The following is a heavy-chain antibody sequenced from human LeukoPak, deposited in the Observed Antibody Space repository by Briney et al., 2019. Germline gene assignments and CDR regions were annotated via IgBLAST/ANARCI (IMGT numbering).Heavy chain of an antibody. D-gene: IGHD5-18*01. J-gene: IGHJ4*02. CDR3: ARTGDTERFDY. CDR2: IRYDGSKK. CDR1: GFTFSNYG. Sequence: PGRSLRLSCAASGFTFSNYGMHWVRQAPGKGLEWVALIRYDGSKKAYADSVKGRFTISRDNSKNTLHLQMNSLRAEDTAVYYCARTGDTERFDYWGQGTLVTVSS. V-gene: IGHV3-33*01.